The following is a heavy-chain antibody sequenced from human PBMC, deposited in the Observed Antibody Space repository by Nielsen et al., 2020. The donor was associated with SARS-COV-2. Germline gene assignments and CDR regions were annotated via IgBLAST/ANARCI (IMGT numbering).Heavy chain of an antibody. CDR3: ARGGYSRYDFDY. V-gene: IGHV3-21*01. J-gene: IGHJ4*02. CDR2: ISSSSAYT. Sequence: GGSLRLSCAASGFSFSIHSMNWVRQAPGRGLEWVSSISSSSAYTYYTDSVKGRFTISRDNAKISVYLQMESLRAEDTAVYYCARGGYSRYDFDYWGQGTLVTVSS. D-gene: IGHD6-25*01. CDR1: GFSFSIHS.